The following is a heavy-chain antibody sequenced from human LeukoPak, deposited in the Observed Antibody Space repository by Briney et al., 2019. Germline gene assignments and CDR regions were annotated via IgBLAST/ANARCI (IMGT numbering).Heavy chain of an antibody. CDR1: DYIFTRHG. J-gene: IGHJ2*01. D-gene: IGHD6-25*01. V-gene: IGHV1-18*01. CDR2: INIYKGNT. Sequence: GASVKVSCKASDYIFTRHGLSWVRQAPGQGLEWMGWINIYKGNTNYAQKFQGRVTMTTDTSTSTAYMELRSLRSDDTAVYYCARNSSGWYGYFDLWGRGTLVTVSS. CDR3: ARNSSGWYGYFDL.